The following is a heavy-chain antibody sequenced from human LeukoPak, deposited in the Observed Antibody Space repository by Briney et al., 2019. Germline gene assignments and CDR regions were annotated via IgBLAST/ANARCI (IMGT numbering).Heavy chain of an antibody. J-gene: IGHJ3*02. D-gene: IGHD6-13*01. CDR3: AKDIKKRFTGQQQLVRAFDI. V-gene: IGHV3-9*03. Sequence: PGRSLRLSCAASGFTFDDYAMHWVRQAPGKGLEWVSGISWNSGSIGYADSVKGRFTISRDNAKNSLYLQTNSPRAEDMALYYCAKDIKKRFTGQQQLVRAFDIWGQGTMVTVSS. CDR1: GFTFDDYA. CDR2: ISWNSGSI.